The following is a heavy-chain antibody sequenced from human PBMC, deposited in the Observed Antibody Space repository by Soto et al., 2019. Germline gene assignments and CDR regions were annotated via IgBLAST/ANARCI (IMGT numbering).Heavy chain of an antibody. CDR2: ISSSGSSI. Sequence: HVQLVESGGGLVKPGGSLRLSCSASGLNFSDYYMNWIRQASGKGLEWVSYISSSGSSIYYADSLKGRFSISRDKAKNSLLLQMNSRRAEDTAVYYCSTLTTDGTSTHWYFDLWGRGTLVTVAS. J-gene: IGHJ2*01. CDR1: GLNFSDYY. CDR3: STLTTDGTSTHWYFDL. V-gene: IGHV3-11*01. D-gene: IGHD6-13*01.